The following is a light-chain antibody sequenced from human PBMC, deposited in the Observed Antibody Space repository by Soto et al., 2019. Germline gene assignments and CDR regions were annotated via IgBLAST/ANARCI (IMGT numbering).Light chain of an antibody. Sequence: AIQLTQSPSSLSASVGDRVTITCRASQGISSYLAWYQHKPGKAPSLLISDASTLERGVPLRFSGSGSGTEFTLTINSMQPDDFATYYCQQYNGYSRTFGQGTKVDIK. J-gene: IGKJ1*01. CDR1: QGISSY. V-gene: IGKV1-13*02. CDR2: DAS. CDR3: QQYNGYSRT.